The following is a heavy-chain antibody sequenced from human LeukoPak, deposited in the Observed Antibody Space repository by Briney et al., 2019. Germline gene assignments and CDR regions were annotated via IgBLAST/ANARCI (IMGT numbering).Heavy chain of an antibody. CDR2: ISYDGTNK. CDR1: GFTFSNYV. CDR3: ARSPTYYYMDV. V-gene: IGHV3-30-3*01. Sequence: QLGESLRLSCEASGFTFSNYVIHWVRQAPGKGLEWLAVISYDGTNKYYADSVKGRFTISRDHSKTTVDLQMDSLGGADTAVYYCARSPTYYYMDVWGKGTTVTVSS. J-gene: IGHJ6*03.